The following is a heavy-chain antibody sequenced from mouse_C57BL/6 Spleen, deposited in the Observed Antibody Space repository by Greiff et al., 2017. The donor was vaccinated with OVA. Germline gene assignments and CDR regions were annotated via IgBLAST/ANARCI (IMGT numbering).Heavy chain of an antibody. CDR3: ARNYYGSSYAMDY. D-gene: IGHD1-1*01. V-gene: IGHV14-3*01. CDR2: IDPANGNT. Sequence: EVQLQQSVAELVRPGASVKLSCTASGFNIKNTYMHWVKQRPEQGLEWIGRIDPANGNTKYAPKFQGKATITADTYSNTAYLQLSNLTSEDTAIYYCARNYYGSSYAMDYWGQGTSVTVSS. J-gene: IGHJ4*01. CDR1: GFNIKNTY.